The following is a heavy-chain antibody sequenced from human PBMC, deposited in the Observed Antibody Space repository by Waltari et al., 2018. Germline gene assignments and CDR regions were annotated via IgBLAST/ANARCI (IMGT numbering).Heavy chain of an antibody. CDR3: ARRGIASSVSDAFDI. CDR2: IYPRDSDT. Sequence: EVPLVQSGAEVKKPGASLKISCKGSGYTFTSYWIGWVRQMRGKDLEWMGIIYPRDSDTRYSPSFQGQVTLSVDKSITTAYLQWSSLKASDTAMYYCARRGIASSVSDAFDIWGQGTMVTVSS. J-gene: IGHJ3*02. D-gene: IGHD1-1*01. V-gene: IGHV5-51*01. CDR1: GYTFTSYW.